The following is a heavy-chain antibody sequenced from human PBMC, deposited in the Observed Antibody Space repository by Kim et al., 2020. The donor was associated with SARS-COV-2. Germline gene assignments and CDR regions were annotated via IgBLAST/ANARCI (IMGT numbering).Heavy chain of an antibody. V-gene: IGHV3-74*01. CDR3: VVIVAGRIN. CDR2: IGADGTDT. D-gene: IGHD5-12*01. J-gene: IGHJ4*02. Sequence: GGSLRLSCAASGFTFSSYWMHWVRQPPGKGLVWVARIGADGTDTRYADSAEGRFTISRDNAKNTLYLQMNSLGAEDTAVYYCVVIVAGRINWGQGTLVAV. CDR1: GFTFSSYW.